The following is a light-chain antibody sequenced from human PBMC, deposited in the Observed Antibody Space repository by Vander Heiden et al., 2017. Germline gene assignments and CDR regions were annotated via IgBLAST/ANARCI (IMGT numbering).Light chain of an antibody. CDR3: AAWDDSLNGVV. CDR2: SNN. V-gene: IGLV1-44*01. Sequence: QSVLTQPPSASGTPGQRVTISCSGSSSNIGRTTVNWYQQLPGTAPKPLIYSNNQRPSGVPDRFSGSKSGTSASLAISGLQSEDEADYYCAAWDDSLNGVVFGGGTKLTVL. J-gene: IGLJ2*01. CDR1: SSNIGRTT.